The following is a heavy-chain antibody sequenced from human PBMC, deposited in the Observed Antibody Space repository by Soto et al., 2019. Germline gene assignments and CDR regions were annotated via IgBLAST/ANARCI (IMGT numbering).Heavy chain of an antibody. D-gene: IGHD3-22*01. CDR3: ARAWYYDSSGYYSAVHNWFDP. V-gene: IGHV1-46*01. CDR1: GYTFTSYY. CDR2: INPSGGST. Sequence: ASVKVSCKASGYTFTSYYMHWVRQAPGQGLEWMGIINPSGGSTSYAQKFQGRATMTRDTSTSTVYMELSSLRSEDTAVYYCARAWYYDSSGYYSAVHNWFDPWGQGTLVTVSS. J-gene: IGHJ5*02.